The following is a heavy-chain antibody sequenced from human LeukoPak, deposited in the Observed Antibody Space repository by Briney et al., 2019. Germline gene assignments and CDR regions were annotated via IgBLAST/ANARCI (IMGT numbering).Heavy chain of an antibody. D-gene: IGHD7-27*01. V-gene: IGHV3-7*01. CDR2: ISQDGSET. Sequence: GGSLRLSCAASEFTFNSFFLNWVRLTPGRELEWLACISQDGSETFYMDSVRGRFTISRDNTKNSLYLQMDSLRAEDTAVYFCARDLGHSRHYFEYWGQGALVTVSS. CDR3: ARDLGHSRHYFEY. J-gene: IGHJ4*02. CDR1: EFTFNSFF.